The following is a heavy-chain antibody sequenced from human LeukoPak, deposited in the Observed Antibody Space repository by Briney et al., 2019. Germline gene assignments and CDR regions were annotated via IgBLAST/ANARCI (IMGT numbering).Heavy chain of an antibody. CDR2: IYYSGST. Sequence: TLSLTCTVSGGSIRSGGYYWRWLRQHPGKGLEWIGYIYYSGSTYYNPSLKSLATISVDTSKNQFSLKLSSVTAADTAVYYCARDYQLLFGFDPWGQGTLVTVSS. CDR3: ARDYQLLFGFDP. D-gene: IGHD2-2*01. V-gene: IGHV4-31*01. CDR1: GGSIRSGGYY. J-gene: IGHJ5*02.